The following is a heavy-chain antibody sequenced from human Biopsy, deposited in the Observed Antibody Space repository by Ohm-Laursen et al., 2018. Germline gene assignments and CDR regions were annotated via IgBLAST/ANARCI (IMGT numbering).Heavy chain of an antibody. CDR1: GFSVSSYD. CDR3: ARDGAGSYHDY. Sequence: SLRLSCAASGFSVSSYDMNWVRQAPGKGLEWISYISETSSHIYDADSVRGRFTVSRDNAKNSLYLQMNSLTVEDTAVYYCARDGAGSYHDYWGQGTLVTVSS. J-gene: IGHJ4*02. D-gene: IGHD3-10*01. V-gene: IGHV3-21*04. CDR2: ISETSSHI.